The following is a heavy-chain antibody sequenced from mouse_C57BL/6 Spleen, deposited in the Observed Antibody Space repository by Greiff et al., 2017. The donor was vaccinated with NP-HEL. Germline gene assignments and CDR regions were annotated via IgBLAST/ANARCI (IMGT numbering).Heavy chain of an antibody. Sequence: EVQRVESGGDLVKPGGSLKLSCAASGFTFSSYGMSWVRQTPDKRLEWVATISSGGSYTYYPDSVKGRFTISRDNAKNTLCLQMSSLKSEDTAMYYCARRVQLWYYFDYWGQGTTLTVSS. CDR3: ARRVQLWYYFDY. CDR1: GFTFSSYG. CDR2: ISSGGSYT. V-gene: IGHV5-6*01. J-gene: IGHJ2*01. D-gene: IGHD4-1*02.